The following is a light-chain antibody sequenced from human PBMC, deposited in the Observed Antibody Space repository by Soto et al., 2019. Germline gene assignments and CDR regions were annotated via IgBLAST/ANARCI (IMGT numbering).Light chain of an antibody. V-gene: IGLV2-23*02. CDR1: SSNVGSYKL. J-gene: IGLJ1*01. Sequence: QSVLTQPASVSGSPGQSITISCTGTSSNVGSYKLVSWYQQHPGKAPKLMIFEVNKRPSGDSNCFSGSKSGNTASLTIFGLKVEDEADYYCCSSGGSPTYVFGTGTKVTVL. CDR2: EVN. CDR3: CSSGGSPTYV.